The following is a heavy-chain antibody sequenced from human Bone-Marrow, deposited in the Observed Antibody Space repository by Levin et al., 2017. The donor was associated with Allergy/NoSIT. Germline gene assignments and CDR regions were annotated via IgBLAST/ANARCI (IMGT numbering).Heavy chain of an antibody. V-gene: IGHV4-39*07. CDR2: IYYSGST. CDR1: GGSISSSSYY. CDR3: ARELWFGELFRYFDY. D-gene: IGHD3-10*01. Sequence: SETLSLTCTVSGGSISSSSYYWGWIRQPPGKGLEWIGSIYYSGSTYYNPSLKSRVTISVDTSKNQFSLKLSSVTAADTAVYYCARELWFGELFRYFDYWGQGTLVTVSS. J-gene: IGHJ4*02.